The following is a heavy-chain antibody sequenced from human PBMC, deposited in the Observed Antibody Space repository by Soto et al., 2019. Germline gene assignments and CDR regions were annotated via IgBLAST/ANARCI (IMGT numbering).Heavy chain of an antibody. CDR2: VSHDGRNT. V-gene: IGHV3-30*18. CDR3: AKGGRQWLVTSDFNY. Sequence: GGSLRHCFADAECTDRDDASNLVRQAPGKGLEWVAVVSHDGRNTHYADSVKGRFTISRDSSKNTVSLEMTSLRAEDTAVYYSAKGGRQWLVTSDFNYWGQGALVTVSS. D-gene: IGHD6-19*01. J-gene: IGHJ4*02. CDR1: ECTDRDDA.